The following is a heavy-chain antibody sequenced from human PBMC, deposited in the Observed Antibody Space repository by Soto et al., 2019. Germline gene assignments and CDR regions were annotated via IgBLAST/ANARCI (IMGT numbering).Heavy chain of an antibody. Sequence: EVQLVESGGGLVQPGGSLRHSCAASGFTFTNYRIHWVRQAPGKGLVWVARINSDGSRINYADSVKGRFTISRDNAKNTVFLQMNSLRDEDSAVYFCARAGDWNYVQGFWGQGTLATVSS. CDR3: ARAGDWNYVQGF. D-gene: IGHD1-7*01. J-gene: IGHJ4*02. CDR2: INSDGSRI. CDR1: GFTFTNYR. V-gene: IGHV3-74*01.